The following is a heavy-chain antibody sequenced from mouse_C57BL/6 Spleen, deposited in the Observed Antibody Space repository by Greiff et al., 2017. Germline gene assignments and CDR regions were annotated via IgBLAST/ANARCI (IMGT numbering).Heavy chain of an antibody. CDR1: GFTFSDYG. D-gene: IGHD2-4*01. Sequence: EVQLVESGGGLVKPGGSLKLSCAASGFTFSDYGMHWVRQAPEKGLAWVAYISSGSSTIYYADTVKGRFTISRDNAKNTLFLQMTSLRSEDTAMYYCARGLPPFAYWGQGTLVTVSA. J-gene: IGHJ3*01. V-gene: IGHV5-17*01. CDR2: ISSGSSTI. CDR3: ARGLPPFAY.